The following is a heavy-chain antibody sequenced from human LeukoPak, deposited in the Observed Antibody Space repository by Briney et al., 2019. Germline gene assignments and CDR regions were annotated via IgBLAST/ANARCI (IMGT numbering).Heavy chain of an antibody. CDR2: INHSGST. Sequence: SETLSLTCAVYGGSFSGYYWSWIRQPPGKGLERIGEINHSGSTNYNPSLKSRVTISVDTSKNQFSLKLSSVTAADTAVYYCARGDRGYSYGYWGQGTLVTVSS. CDR1: GGSFSGYY. CDR3: ARGDRGYSYGY. D-gene: IGHD5-18*01. V-gene: IGHV4-34*01. J-gene: IGHJ4*02.